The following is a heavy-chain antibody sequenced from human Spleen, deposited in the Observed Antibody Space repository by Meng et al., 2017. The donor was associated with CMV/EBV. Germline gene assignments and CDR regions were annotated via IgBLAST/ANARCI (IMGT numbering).Heavy chain of an antibody. V-gene: IGHV3-9*01. CDR3: AKASSGWYRAFDL. Sequence: SLKISCAASGFTFDESAMHWVRQAPGKGLEWVSGISWNSNTIAYVDSVKGRFTISRDNAKKSLYLQMNSLRAEDTAFYYCAKASSGWYRAFDLWGQGTMVTVSS. CDR1: GFTFDESA. J-gene: IGHJ3*01. D-gene: IGHD6-19*01. CDR2: ISWNSNTI.